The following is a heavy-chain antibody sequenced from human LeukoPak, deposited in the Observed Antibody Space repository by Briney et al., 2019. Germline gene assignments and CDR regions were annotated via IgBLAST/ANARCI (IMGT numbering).Heavy chain of an antibody. CDR3: AKDPGAVAGPFDY. J-gene: IGHJ4*02. CDR2: IYSGGST. D-gene: IGHD6-19*01. Sequence: GGSLRLSCAASGFTVSSNYMSWVRQAPGKGLEWVSVIYSGGSTYYADSVKGRFTISRDNSKNTLYLQMNSLRAEDTAVYYCAKDPGAVAGPFDYWGQGTLVTVSS. V-gene: IGHV3-66*01. CDR1: GFTVSSNY.